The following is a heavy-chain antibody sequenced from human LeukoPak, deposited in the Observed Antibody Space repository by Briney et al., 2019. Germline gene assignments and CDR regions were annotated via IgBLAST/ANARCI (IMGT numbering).Heavy chain of an antibody. CDR3: ASVELTTVTNFGLLNWFDP. CDR1: GFTFSSYA. D-gene: IGHD4-11*01. V-gene: IGHV3-30*01. CDR2: ISYDGSNK. Sequence: PGRSLRLSCAASGFTFSSYAMHWVRQAPGKGLEWVAVISYDGSNKYYADSVKGRFTIPRDNSKNTLYLQMNSLRAEDTAVYYCASVELTTVTNFGLLNWFDPWGQGTLVTVSS. J-gene: IGHJ5*02.